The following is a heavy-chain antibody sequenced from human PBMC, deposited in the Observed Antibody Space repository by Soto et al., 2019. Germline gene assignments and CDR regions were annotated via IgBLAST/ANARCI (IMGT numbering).Heavy chain of an antibody. CDR2: IYYSGST. CDR3: ARGIVLMVYATQPRFDP. J-gene: IGHJ5*02. CDR1: GGSISSSSYY. Sequence: SETLSLTCTVSGGSISSSSYYWGWIRQPPGKGLEWIGSIYYSGSTYYNPSLKSRVTISVDTSKNQFSLKLSSVTAADTAVYYCARGIVLMVYATQPRFDPWGQGTLVTVSS. V-gene: IGHV4-39*01. D-gene: IGHD2-8*01.